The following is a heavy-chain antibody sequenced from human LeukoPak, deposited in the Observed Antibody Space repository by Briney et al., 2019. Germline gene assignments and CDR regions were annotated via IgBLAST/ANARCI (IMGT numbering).Heavy chain of an antibody. V-gene: IGHV5-51*01. Sequence: GESLKISCQASGYTFNTYWIGWVRQMPGKGLEWMGIIYPGDSDTRYSPSFQGQVTISADKSISTAYLQWSSLKASDTAMYYCARSYNSSWYRGAYYYSGMDVWGQGTTVTVYS. CDR1: GYTFNTYW. CDR2: IYPGDSDT. D-gene: IGHD6-13*01. J-gene: IGHJ6*01. CDR3: ARSYNSSWYRGAYYYSGMDV.